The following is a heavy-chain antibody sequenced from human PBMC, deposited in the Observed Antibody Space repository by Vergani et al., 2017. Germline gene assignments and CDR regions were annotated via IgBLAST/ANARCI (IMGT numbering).Heavy chain of an antibody. Sequence: QVQLQESGPGLVKSSETLSLTCSVSFDSIRNLYCNWIRQPPGKGLEWIGLIYTSGATNYNPSLRSRAIMSVDASKKQFSLKLTSVTAADTAVYYCARDGGEYDKDALDVWGQGTKVTVTS. V-gene: IGHV4-4*07. CDR3: ARDGGEYDKDALDV. D-gene: IGHD2-21*01. CDR1: FDSIRNLY. J-gene: IGHJ3*01. CDR2: IYTSGAT.